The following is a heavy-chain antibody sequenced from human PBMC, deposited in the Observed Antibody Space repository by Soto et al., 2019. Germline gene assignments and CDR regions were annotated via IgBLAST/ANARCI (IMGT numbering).Heavy chain of an antibody. D-gene: IGHD2-21*02. Sequence: ASVKVSCKASGYTFTSYAMHWVRQAPGQRLEWMGWINAGNGNTKYSQKFQGRVTITRDTSASTAYMELSSLRSEDTAVYYCARSIVVVTALDNWGQGTQVTVSS. CDR2: INAGNGNT. CDR3: ARSIVVVTALDN. V-gene: IGHV1-3*01. CDR1: GYTFTSYA. J-gene: IGHJ4*02.